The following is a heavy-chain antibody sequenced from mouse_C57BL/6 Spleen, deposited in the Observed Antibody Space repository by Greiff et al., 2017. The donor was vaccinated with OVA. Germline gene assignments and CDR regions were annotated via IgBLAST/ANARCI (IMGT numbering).Heavy chain of an antibody. Sequence: QVQLQHPGAELVRPGTSVKLSCKASGYTFTSYWMHWVKQRPGQGLEWIGVIDPSDSYTNYNQKFKGKATLTVDTSSSTAYMQLSSLTSEDSAVYYCARSVTTEDYWGQVTTLTVSS. J-gene: IGHJ2*01. CDR3: ARSVTTEDY. D-gene: IGHD1-1*01. CDR2: IDPSDSYT. V-gene: IGHV1-59*01. CDR1: GYTFTSYW.